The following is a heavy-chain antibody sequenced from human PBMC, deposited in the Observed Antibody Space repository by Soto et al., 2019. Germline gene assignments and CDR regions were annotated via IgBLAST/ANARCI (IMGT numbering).Heavy chain of an antibody. Sequence: GASVKVSCKASGYTFTSYGISWVRQAPGQGLEWMGWISAYNGETLYAQKFQGRVTMTEDTSTDTAYMDLSSLSSEDTAVYYCATVYTAAWSTHNYYYMDVWGKGTTVTVSS. D-gene: IGHD3-16*01. CDR1: GYTFTSYG. V-gene: IGHV1-18*01. J-gene: IGHJ6*03. CDR3: ATVYTAAWSTHNYYYMDV. CDR2: ISAYNGET.